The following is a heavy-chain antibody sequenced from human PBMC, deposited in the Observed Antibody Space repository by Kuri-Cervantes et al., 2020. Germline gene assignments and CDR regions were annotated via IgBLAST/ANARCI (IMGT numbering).Heavy chain of an antibody. CDR1: GYTFTSYG. V-gene: IGHV1-18*01. J-gene: IGHJ5*02. D-gene: IGHD6-19*01. Sequence: ASVKVSCKASGYTFTSYGISWVRQAPGRGLEWMGWISAYNGDTSYAQKLQGRVTMTTDTSTSTAYMELRSLRSDDTAVYYCARESPPLIHSSGWYEGGFDPWGQGTLVTVSS. CDR2: ISAYNGDT. CDR3: ARESPPLIHSSGWYEGGFDP.